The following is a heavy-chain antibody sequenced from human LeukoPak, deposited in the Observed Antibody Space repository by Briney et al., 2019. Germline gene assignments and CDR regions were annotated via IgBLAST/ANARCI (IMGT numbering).Heavy chain of an antibody. CDR1: GFSFSVHA. CDR3: ARENHGGSDY. CDR2: IGSDGST. D-gene: IGHD1-14*01. V-gene: IGHV3-23*01. Sequence: GGSLRLSCAASGFSFSVHAMSWVRQAPGKGLEWVSGIGSDGSTHYAESVKGRFVISRDNSKNMLYLQMGSLRPEDTAVYYCARENHGGSDYWGQGILVTVSS. J-gene: IGHJ4*02.